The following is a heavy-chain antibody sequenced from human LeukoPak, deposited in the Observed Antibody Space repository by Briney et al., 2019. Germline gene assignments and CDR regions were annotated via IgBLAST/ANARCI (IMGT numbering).Heavy chain of an antibody. CDR2: MNPNSGNT. J-gene: IGHJ4*02. V-gene: IGHV1-8*01. CDR3: VRTPPNWGADY. CDR1: GYTFTSYD. Sequence: AASVTVSFKASGYTFTSYDINWVRQATGQGLEWMGWMNPNSGNTGYAQKFQGRVTMTRNTAISTAYMELSSLRSEDTAVYFCVRTPPNWGADYWGQGTLVTVSS. D-gene: IGHD7-27*01.